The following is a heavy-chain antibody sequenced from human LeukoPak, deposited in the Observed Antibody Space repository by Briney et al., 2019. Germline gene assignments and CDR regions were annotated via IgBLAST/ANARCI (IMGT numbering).Heavy chain of an antibody. CDR3: AQIYTAGATTIDY. V-gene: IGHV3-30*02. D-gene: IGHD1-26*01. CDR1: GFTFDDYG. J-gene: IGHJ4*02. Sequence: GGSLRLSCAASGFTFDDYGMSWVRQAPGKGLEWVAFIRYDGSNKYYADSVKGRFTISRDNSKNTLYLQMNSLRAEDTAVYYCAQIYTAGATTIDYWGQGTLLTVSS. CDR2: IRYDGSNK.